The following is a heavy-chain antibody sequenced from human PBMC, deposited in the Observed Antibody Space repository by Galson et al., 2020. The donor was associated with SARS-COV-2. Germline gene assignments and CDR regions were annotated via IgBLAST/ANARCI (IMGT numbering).Heavy chain of an antibody. CDR3: ARASSVAAPGRYFQH. CDR1: GGSISSGGYY. Sequence: ETSETLSLTCTVSGGSISSGGYYWSWIRQHPGKGLEWIGYIYYSGSTYYNPSLKSRVTISVDTSKNQFSLKLSSVTAADTAVYYCARASSVAAPGRYFQHWGQGTLVTVSS. D-gene: IGHD6-13*01. CDR2: IYYSGST. J-gene: IGHJ1*01. V-gene: IGHV4-31*03.